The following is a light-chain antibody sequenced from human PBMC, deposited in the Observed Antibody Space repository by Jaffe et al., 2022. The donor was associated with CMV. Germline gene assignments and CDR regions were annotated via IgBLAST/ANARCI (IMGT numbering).Light chain of an antibody. CDR1: SSNIGSTT. CDR3: AAWDDSLNDYV. V-gene: IGLV1-44*01. Sequence: QSVLTQPPSAFGTPGQRLTISSSGSSSNIGSTTVNWYQQLPGTAPKLLIYSDNQRPSGVPDRFSGSKSGTSASLAISGLQSEDEADYYCAAWDDSLNDYVFGTGTKVTVL. J-gene: IGLJ1*01. CDR2: SDN.